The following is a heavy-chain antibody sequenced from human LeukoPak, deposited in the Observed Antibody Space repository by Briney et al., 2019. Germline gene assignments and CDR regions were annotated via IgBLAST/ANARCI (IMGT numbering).Heavy chain of an antibody. CDR1: GFTFSSYE. D-gene: IGHD6-19*01. CDR2: ISHSGTSI. V-gene: IGHV3-48*03. J-gene: IGHJ6*04. CDR3: GRGRAVAGSHYGMDV. Sequence: GGSLRLSCATSGFTFSSYEMSWVRQAPGKGLEWVSYISHSGTSIYYADSVKGRFTFSRDNAKNSLFLQMNSLRAEDTAVYYCGRGRAVAGSHYGMDVWGKGTPVTVSS.